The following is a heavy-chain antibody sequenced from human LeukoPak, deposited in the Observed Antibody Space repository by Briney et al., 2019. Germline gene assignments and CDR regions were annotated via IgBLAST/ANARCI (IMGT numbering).Heavy chain of an antibody. CDR3: ARRYSGSYQTPYYFDY. J-gene: IGHJ4*02. Sequence: SETLSLTCTVSGGSISSGGYYWSWIRQPAGKGLEWIGRIYTSGSTNYNPSLKSRVTMSVDTSKNQFSLKLSSVTAADTAVYFCARRYSGSYQTPYYFDYWGQGTLVTVSS. CDR2: IYTSGST. CDR1: GGSISSGGYY. V-gene: IGHV4-61*02. D-gene: IGHD1-26*01.